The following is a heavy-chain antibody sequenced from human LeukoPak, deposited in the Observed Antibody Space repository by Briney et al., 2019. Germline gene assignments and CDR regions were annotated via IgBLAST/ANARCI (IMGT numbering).Heavy chain of an antibody. D-gene: IGHD4-17*01. CDR3: AKPPLLGDGDYAFDY. CDR1: GFTFSIYA. J-gene: IGHJ4*02. V-gene: IGHV3-23*01. Sequence: GGSLRLSCAASGFTFSIYAMSWVRQAPGKGLEWVSAISGSGGSTYYADSVKGRFTISRDNSKNTLYLQMNSLRAEDTAVYYCAKPPLLGDGDYAFDYWGQGTLVTVSS. CDR2: ISGSGGST.